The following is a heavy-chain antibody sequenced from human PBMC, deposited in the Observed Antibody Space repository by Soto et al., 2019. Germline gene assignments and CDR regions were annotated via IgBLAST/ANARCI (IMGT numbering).Heavy chain of an antibody. J-gene: IGHJ5*02. D-gene: IGHD3-16*01. CDR1: GFSLTTRGVG. Sequence: QITLKESGPTLVKPTQTLTLTCTFSGFSLTTRGVGVGWIRQPPGKALECFALIYWDDDKRYSPSLQSRLSITKDTPKNQVVLTMTNVDPVDTATYYCAHIPNYYQYDWFDPWGQGTLVSVSS. V-gene: IGHV2-5*02. CDR3: AHIPNYYQYDWFDP. CDR2: IYWDDDK.